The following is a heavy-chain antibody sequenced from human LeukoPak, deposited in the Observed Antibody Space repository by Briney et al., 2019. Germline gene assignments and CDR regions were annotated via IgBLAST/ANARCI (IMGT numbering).Heavy chain of an antibody. Sequence: GGSLRLSCAASGFTFSNYYMSWIRQAPGKGLEWVSYISSSGSTIYYADSLKGRFTIYRDNAKNSLYLQMNRLRAEDTAVYYCARRGGSGSYKAYFVDYWGQGTLVTGPS. D-gene: IGHD3-10*01. CDR2: ISSSGSTI. CDR3: ARRGGSGSYKAYFVDY. J-gene: IGHJ4*02. V-gene: IGHV3-11*01. CDR1: GFTFSNYY.